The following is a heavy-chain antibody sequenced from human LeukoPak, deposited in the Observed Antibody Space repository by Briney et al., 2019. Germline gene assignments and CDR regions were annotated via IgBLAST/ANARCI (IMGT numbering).Heavy chain of an antibody. CDR3: ARDREGPYCGGDCYSGFDY. J-gene: IGHJ4*02. Sequence: ASVKVSCKASGGTFSSYAISWVRQAPGQGLEWMGIINPSGGSTSYAQKFQGRVTMTRDTSTSTVYMELSSLRSEDTAVYYCARDREGPYCGGDCYSGFDYWGQGTLVTVSS. CDR2: INPSGGST. CDR1: GGTFSSYA. V-gene: IGHV1-46*01. D-gene: IGHD2-21*02.